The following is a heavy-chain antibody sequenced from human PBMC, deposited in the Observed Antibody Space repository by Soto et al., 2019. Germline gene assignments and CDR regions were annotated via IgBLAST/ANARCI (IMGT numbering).Heavy chain of an antibody. CDR1: GFTFPFRTLW. D-gene: IGHD5-12*01. CDR3: ARDRYSGFDSPFLTDS. CDR2: IKGDGREV. Sequence: GGSLRLSCAGSGFTFPFRTLWMTWVRQAPGKGLEWVANIKGDGREVSYADSVKGRFTISRDNAENSLYLQMNSLRGEDTAVYYCARDRYSGFDSPFLTDSWGQGALVTVSS. J-gene: IGHJ4*02. V-gene: IGHV3-7*01.